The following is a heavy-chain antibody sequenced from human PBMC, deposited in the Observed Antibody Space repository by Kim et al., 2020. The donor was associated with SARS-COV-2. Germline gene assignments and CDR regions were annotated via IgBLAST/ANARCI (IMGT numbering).Heavy chain of an antibody. Sequence: SETLSLTCTVSGGSISSYYWSWIRQPPGKGLEWIGYIYYSGSTNYNPSLKSRVTISVDTSKNQFSLKLSSVTAADTAVYYCARVFGSSWLYNWFDPWGQGTLVTVSS. CDR1: GGSISSYY. J-gene: IGHJ5*02. V-gene: IGHV4-59*13. CDR3: ARVFGSSWLYNWFDP. D-gene: IGHD6-13*01. CDR2: IYYSGST.